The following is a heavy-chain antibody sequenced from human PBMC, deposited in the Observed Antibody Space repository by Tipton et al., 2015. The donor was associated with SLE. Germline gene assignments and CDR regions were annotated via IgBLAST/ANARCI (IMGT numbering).Heavy chain of an antibody. Sequence: TLSLTCTVSGGSISSSSYYWGWIRQPPGKGLEWIVSIYYSGSTSYHPSLKSRVTISVDATNNQFTLKLSSVTAADTAVYYCARHPKYSSSGGWCDPWGQGTRVTVSS. V-gene: IGHV4-39*06. J-gene: IGHJ5*02. CDR3: ARHPKYSSSGGWCDP. D-gene: IGHD6-13*01. CDR1: GGSISSSSYY. CDR2: IYYSGST.